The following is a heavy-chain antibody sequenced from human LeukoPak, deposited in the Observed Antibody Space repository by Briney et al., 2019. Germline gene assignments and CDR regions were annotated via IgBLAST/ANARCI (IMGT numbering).Heavy chain of an antibody. CDR2: TNPNSGGT. D-gene: IGHD3-16*01. Sequence: ASVKVSCKASGYTFTGYYMHWVRQAPGQGLEWMGWTNPNSGGTNYAQKFQGRVTMTRDTSISTAYMELSRLRSDDTAVYYCARVRVMITFGGVVQGAFDIWGQGTMVTVSS. J-gene: IGHJ3*02. CDR1: GYTFTGYY. V-gene: IGHV1-2*02. CDR3: ARVRVMITFGGVVQGAFDI.